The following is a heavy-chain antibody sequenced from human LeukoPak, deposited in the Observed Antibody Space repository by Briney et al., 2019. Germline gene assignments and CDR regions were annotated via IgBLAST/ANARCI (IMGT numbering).Heavy chain of an antibody. CDR2: IIPILGIA. CDR3: ARTNSMVRGVISREYYFDY. V-gene: IGHV1-69*04. Sequence: AASVKVSCKASGGTFSSYAISWVRQASGQGLEWMGRIIPILGIANYAQKFQGRVTITADKSTSTAYMELSSLRSEDTAVYYCARTNSMVRGVISREYYFDYWGQGTLVTVSS. J-gene: IGHJ4*02. D-gene: IGHD3-10*01. CDR1: GGTFSSYA.